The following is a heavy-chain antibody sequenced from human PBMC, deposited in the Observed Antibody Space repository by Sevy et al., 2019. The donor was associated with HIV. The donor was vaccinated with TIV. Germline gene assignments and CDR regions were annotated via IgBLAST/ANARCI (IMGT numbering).Heavy chain of an antibody. J-gene: IGHJ4*02. Sequence: ASVKVSCKASGYTFTSNCMHWVRQAPGQGLEWMGIINPSGGSTSYAQKFQGRVTMTRDTSTSTVYMELSSLRSEDTAVYYCARDSDNYDILTGYYPFDYWGQGTLVTDSS. CDR1: GYTFTSNC. CDR2: INPSGGST. D-gene: IGHD3-9*01. V-gene: IGHV1-46*01. CDR3: ARDSDNYDILTGYYPFDY.